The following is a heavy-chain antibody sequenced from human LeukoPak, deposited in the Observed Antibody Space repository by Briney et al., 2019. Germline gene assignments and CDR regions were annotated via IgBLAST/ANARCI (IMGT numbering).Heavy chain of an antibody. CDR2: IRYDGSNK. CDR1: GCTFSSYG. Sequence: GGSLRLSCAASGCTFSSYGMHWVRQAPGKGLEWVAFIRYDGSNKYYADSVKGRFTISRDNSKNTLYLQMNSLRAEDTAVYYCAKDLLDSSSPQGVDYWGQGTLVTVSS. V-gene: IGHV3-30*02. D-gene: IGHD6-6*01. CDR3: AKDLLDSSSPQGVDY. J-gene: IGHJ4*02.